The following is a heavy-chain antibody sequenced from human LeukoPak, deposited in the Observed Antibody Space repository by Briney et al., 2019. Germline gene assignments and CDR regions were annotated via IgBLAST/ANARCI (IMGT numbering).Heavy chain of an antibody. Sequence: ASVKVSCKASGYTFTGYYMHWVRQAPGQGLEWMGWSNPNSGGTNYAQKFQGRVTMTRDMSISTAYMELSRLRSDDTAVYYCARGFYVWGSYRSPPFDYWGQGTLVTVSS. D-gene: IGHD3-16*02. CDR2: SNPNSGGT. CDR3: ARGFYVWGSYRSPPFDY. CDR1: GYTFTGYY. J-gene: IGHJ4*02. V-gene: IGHV1-2*02.